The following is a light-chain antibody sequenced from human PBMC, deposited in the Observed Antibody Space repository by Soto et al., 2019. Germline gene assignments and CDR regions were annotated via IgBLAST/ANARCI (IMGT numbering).Light chain of an antibody. CDR3: QLWVSSSHHFHP. V-gene: IGLV3-21*02. J-gene: IGLJ1*01. CDR2: NDR. Sequence: SYELAQPPSVSVAPGQTARITCGGDNIGSKSVHWYQQKPGQAPVLVVYNDRDRPSGTPERFSGSNSGNTATLTISRVEAGDEADYYCQLWVSSSHHFHPFGTGTKVTVL. CDR1: NIGSKS.